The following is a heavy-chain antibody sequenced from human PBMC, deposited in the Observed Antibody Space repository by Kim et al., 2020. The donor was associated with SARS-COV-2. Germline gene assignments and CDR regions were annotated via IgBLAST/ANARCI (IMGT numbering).Heavy chain of an antibody. V-gene: IGHV4-4*02. CDR3: ARQGIAAARLFDY. Sequence: SETLSLTCAVSGGSISSSNWWSWVRQPPGKGLEWIGEIYHSGSTNYNPSLKSRVTISVDKSKNQFSLKLSSVTAADTAVYYCARQGIAAARLFDYWGQGTLVTVSS. CDR2: IYHSGST. D-gene: IGHD6-13*01. CDR1: GGSISSSNW. J-gene: IGHJ4*02.